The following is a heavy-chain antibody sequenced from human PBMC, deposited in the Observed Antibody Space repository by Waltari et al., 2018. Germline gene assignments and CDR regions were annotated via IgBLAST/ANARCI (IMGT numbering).Heavy chain of an antibody. J-gene: IGHJ4*02. CDR2: IIPIFGTA. D-gene: IGHD3-22*01. V-gene: IGHV1-69*05. Sequence: QVQLVQSGAEVKKPGSSVKVSCKASGGTFSSYAISWVRQAPGQGLEWMGGIIPIFGTANYAQKVQGRVTITTDESTSTAYMELSSLSSEDTAVYYCATDRYYYDSSGYDYLFDYWGQGTLVTVSS. CDR1: GGTFSSYA. CDR3: ATDRYYYDSSGYDYLFDY.